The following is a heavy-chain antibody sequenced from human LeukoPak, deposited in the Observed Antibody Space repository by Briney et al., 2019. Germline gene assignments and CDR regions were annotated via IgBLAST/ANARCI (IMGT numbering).Heavy chain of an antibody. CDR3: ARGLFSYDILTGYYYYYYLDF. CDR1: GYTFTSYD. V-gene: IGHV1-8*02. J-gene: IGHJ6*03. Sequence: GASVKVSCKASGYTFTSYDINWVRQAPGQGLEWMGWMNPNSGNTGYAQKFQGRVTMTRNTSISTAYMELSSLRSEDTAVYYCARGLFSYDILTGYYYYYYLDFWGKGTTVTVSS. D-gene: IGHD3-9*01. CDR2: MNPNSGNT.